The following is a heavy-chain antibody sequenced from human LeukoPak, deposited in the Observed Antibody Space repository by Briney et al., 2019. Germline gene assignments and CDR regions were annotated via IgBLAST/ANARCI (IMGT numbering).Heavy chain of an antibody. CDR1: GTSIDNSASYY. Sequence: SETLSLTCNVSGTSIDNSASYYWGWIRQPPGKGLEWIGSIHYSESTYYNPSLKSRVTISVDTSTSQFSLKLSSVTAADTAVYYCARHLDDYGDLGLFDYWGQGTLVAVSS. V-gene: IGHV4-39*01. D-gene: IGHD4-17*01. CDR3: ARHLDDYGDLGLFDY. J-gene: IGHJ4*02. CDR2: IHYSEST.